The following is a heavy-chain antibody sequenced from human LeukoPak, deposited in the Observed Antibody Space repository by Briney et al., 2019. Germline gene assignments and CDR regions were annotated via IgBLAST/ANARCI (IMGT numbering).Heavy chain of an antibody. Sequence: SETLSLTCAVSGYSISSGYYWGWIRQPPGKGLEWIGSIYHSGSTYYNPSLKSRVTISVDTSKNQFSLKLSSVTAADTAVYYCARVVYSSGWYWYFDLWGRGTLVTVSS. CDR1: GYSISSGYY. D-gene: IGHD6-19*01. CDR3: ARVVYSSGWYWYFDL. CDR2: IYHSGST. J-gene: IGHJ2*01. V-gene: IGHV4-38-2*01.